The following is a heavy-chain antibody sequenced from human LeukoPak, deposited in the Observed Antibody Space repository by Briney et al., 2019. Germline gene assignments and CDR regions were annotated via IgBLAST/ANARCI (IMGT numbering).Heavy chain of an antibody. CDR2: IYASGSA. J-gene: IGHJ4*02. V-gene: IGHV4-4*07. Sequence: SETLSLTCTVSGGSITPYYWSWVRQPTGRGLEWIGRIYASGSANYNSSLKSRVSMSVDTSKYQFSLNLSSVTAADTAVYYCAREFRHSTGWSLYYFDRWGQGILVTVAS. CDR1: GGSITPYY. D-gene: IGHD2/OR15-2a*01. CDR3: AREFRHSTGWSLYYFDR.